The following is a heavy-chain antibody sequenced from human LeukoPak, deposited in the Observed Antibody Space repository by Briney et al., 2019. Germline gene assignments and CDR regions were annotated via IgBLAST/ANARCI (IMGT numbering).Heavy chain of an antibody. V-gene: IGHV3-23*01. CDR3: AKGIWFGEFNFDY. CDR2: ISGSAGST. J-gene: IGHJ4*02. CDR1: GFTFSSYA. Sequence: GGSLRLSCAASGFTFSSYAMSWVRQAPGKGRKWVPAISGSAGSTYYADSVKGRFTISRDNSKNTLYLQMNSLRAEDTAVYYCAKGIWFGEFNFDYWGQGTLVTVSS. D-gene: IGHD3-10*01.